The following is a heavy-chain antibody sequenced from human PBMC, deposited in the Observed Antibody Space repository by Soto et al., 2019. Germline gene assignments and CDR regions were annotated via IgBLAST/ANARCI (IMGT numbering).Heavy chain of an antibody. V-gene: IGHV3-33*01. CDR2: IWYDGSNK. J-gene: IGHJ4*02. CDR3: ARGNWNDPFDY. D-gene: IGHD1-1*01. CDR1: GFAFSSYG. Sequence: QVQLVESGGGVVQPGRSLRLSCAASGFAFSSYGMHWFRQAPGKGLEWVAVIWYDGSNKYYADSVKGRFTISRDNSKNTLYLQMNSLRAEDTAVYYCARGNWNDPFDYWGQGTLVTVSS.